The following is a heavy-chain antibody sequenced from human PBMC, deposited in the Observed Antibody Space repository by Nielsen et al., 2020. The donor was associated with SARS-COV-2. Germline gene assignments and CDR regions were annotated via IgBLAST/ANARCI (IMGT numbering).Heavy chain of an antibody. CDR3: AKDGTRYSSGWAPRGGYFDN. CDR1: GFTFNTYA. V-gene: IGHV3-23*01. Sequence: GESLKISCAASGFTFNTYAMAWVRQAPGKGLEWVSTISAGGRIYFADSVKGRFTISRDNSENTLFLQMNRLSADDTAIYYCAKDGTRYSSGWAPRGGYFDNWGQGTLVTVSS. J-gene: IGHJ4*02. CDR2: ISAGGRI. D-gene: IGHD6-19*01.